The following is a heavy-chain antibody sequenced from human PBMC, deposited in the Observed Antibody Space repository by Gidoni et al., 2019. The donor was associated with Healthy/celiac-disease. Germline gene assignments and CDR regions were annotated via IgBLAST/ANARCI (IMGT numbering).Heavy chain of an antibody. J-gene: IGHJ6*02. D-gene: IGHD6-6*01. CDR3: AKARYSSSSSYYYYYGMDV. CDR2: ISYDGSNK. CDR1: GFTFSSYG. V-gene: IGHV3-30*18. Sequence: QVQLVESGGGVVQPGRSLRLSCAASGFTFSSYGMHWVRQAPGKGLEWVAVISYDGSNKYYADSVKGRFTISRDNSKNTLYLQMNSLRAEDTAVYYCAKARYSSSSSYYYYYGMDVWGQGTTVTVSS.